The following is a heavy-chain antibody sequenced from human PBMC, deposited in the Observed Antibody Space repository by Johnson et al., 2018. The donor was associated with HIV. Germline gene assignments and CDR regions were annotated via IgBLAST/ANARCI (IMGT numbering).Heavy chain of an antibody. Sequence: MLLVESGGGVVQPGRSLRLSCAASEFTFSSYAMHWVRQAPGKGLEWVANIKQDGSEKYYVDSVKGRFTISRDNAKNSLYLQMNSLRAEDTAVYYCTRINYYRGSAFDIWGQGTMVTVSS. CDR1: EFTFSSYA. V-gene: IGHV3-7*05. D-gene: IGHD3-22*01. CDR3: TRINYYRGSAFDI. J-gene: IGHJ3*02. CDR2: IKQDGSEK.